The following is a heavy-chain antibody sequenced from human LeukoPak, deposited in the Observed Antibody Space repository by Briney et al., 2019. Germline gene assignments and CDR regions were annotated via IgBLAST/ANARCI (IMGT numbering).Heavy chain of an antibody. V-gene: IGHV3-21*01. CDR1: GFTFSSYS. D-gene: IGHD3-3*01. CDR3: ARDRAWNYFDY. CDR2: ISSSSSYI. J-gene: IGHJ4*02. Sequence: GGSLRLSCAASGFTFSSYSMNWVRQAPGKGLEWVSSISSSSSYIYYADSVKGRFTISRDNAKNSLYLQMDSLRAEDTAVYYCARDRAWNYFDYWGQGTLVTVSS.